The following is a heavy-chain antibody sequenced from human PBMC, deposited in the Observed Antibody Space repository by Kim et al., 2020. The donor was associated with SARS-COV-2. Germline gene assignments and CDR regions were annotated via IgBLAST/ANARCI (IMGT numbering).Heavy chain of an antibody. D-gene: IGHD6-19*01. J-gene: IGHJ4*01. Sequence: SETLSLTCTVSGYSISSGYYWGWIRQPPGKVLEWIGSIYHSGSTYYNPSLKSRVTISVDTSKNQFSLKLSSVTAADTAVYYCARYSSGWYNSYYFYYCG. CDR2: IYHSGST. V-gene: IGHV4-38-2*02. CDR3: ARYSSGWYNSYYFYY. CDR1: GYSISSGYY.